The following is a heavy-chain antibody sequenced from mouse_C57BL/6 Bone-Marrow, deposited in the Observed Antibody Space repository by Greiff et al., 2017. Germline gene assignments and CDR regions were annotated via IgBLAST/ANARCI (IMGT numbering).Heavy chain of an antibody. D-gene: IGHD2-4*01. CDR3: ARSADYDGVDY. Sequence: VQLKQSGPELVKPGASVKISCKASGYSFTGYYMHWVKQSSEKSLEWIGEINPSTGGTSYNQKFKGKATLTVDKSSSTAYMQLKSLTSEDSAVYYCARSADYDGVDYWGQGTTLTVSS. V-gene: IGHV1-43*01. CDR2: INPSTGGT. CDR1: GYSFTGYY. J-gene: IGHJ2*01.